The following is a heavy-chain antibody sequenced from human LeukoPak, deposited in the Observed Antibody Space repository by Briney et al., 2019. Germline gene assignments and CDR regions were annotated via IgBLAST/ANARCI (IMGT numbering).Heavy chain of an antibody. CDR1: GYSISSGYY. V-gene: IGHV4-38-2*01. CDR3: ARVVYDYVWGSYRYHLDY. J-gene: IGHJ4*02. D-gene: IGHD3-16*02. CDR2: IYYSGST. Sequence: SETLSLTCAVSGYSISSGYYWGWIRQPPGKGLEWIGYIYYSGSTYYNPSLKSRVTISVDTSKNQFSLKLSSVTAADTAVYYCARVVYDYVWGSYRYHLDYWGQGTLVTVSS.